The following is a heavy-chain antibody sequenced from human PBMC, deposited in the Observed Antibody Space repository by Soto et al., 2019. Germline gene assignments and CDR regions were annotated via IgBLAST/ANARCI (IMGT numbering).Heavy chain of an antibody. CDR2: ISGSGGST. V-gene: IGHV3-23*01. D-gene: IGHD2-2*01. Sequence: GGSLRLSCAASGFTFSSYAMSWVRQAPGKGLEWVSAISGSGGSTYYADSVKGRFTISRDNSKNTLYLQMNSLRAEDTAVYYCAKPLGGSSTTLQTTYYYYGMDVWGQGTTVTVSS. CDR3: AKPLGGSSTTLQTTYYYYGMDV. CDR1: GFTFSSYA. J-gene: IGHJ6*02.